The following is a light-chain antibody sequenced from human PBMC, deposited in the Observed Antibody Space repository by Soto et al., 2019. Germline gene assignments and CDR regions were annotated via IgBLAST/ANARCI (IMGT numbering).Light chain of an antibody. Sequence: QSVLTQPPSASGSPGQSVTIPCTGTSSDVGGYNSVSWYQQHPGKVPKLMIYEVSKRPSGVPDRFSGSKSGNTASLTVSGLQAEDEADYYCSSSAGSNNLVFGGGTKLTVL. J-gene: IGLJ2*01. V-gene: IGLV2-8*01. CDR1: SSDVGGYNS. CDR2: EVS. CDR3: SSSAGSNNLV.